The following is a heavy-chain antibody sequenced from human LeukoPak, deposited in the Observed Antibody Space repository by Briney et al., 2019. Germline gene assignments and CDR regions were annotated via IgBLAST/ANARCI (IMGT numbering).Heavy chain of an antibody. V-gene: IGHV4-59*12. CDR2: IYYSGST. CDR1: DGSISSYY. J-gene: IGHJ4*02. CDR3: ARESSSSWYGYFDS. Sequence: SETLSLTCTVSDGSISSYYWSWIRQPPGKGLEWIGYIYYSGSTNYNPSLKSRVTISVDTSKNQFSLKLSSVTAADTAVYYCARESSSSWYGYFDSWGQGTLVTVPS. D-gene: IGHD6-13*01.